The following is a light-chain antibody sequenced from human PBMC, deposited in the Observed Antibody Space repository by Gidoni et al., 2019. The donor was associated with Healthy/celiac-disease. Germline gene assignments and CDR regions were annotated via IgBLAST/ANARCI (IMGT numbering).Light chain of an antibody. CDR2: AAS. V-gene: IGKV1-39*01. J-gene: IGKJ1*01. CDR3: QQSYSTPET. Sequence: DIQITHSPSSLSASLGDRVTITCRASQRISIYLDWYQKKPGKVPKLLIYAASSLQSGVPSRFSGSGSGTDFTLTISSLQPEDVATYYCQQSYSTPETFGQGTKVEIK. CDR1: QRISIY.